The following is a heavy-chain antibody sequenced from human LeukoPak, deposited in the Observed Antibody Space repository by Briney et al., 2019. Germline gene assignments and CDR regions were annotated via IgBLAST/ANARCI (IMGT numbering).Heavy chain of an antibody. V-gene: IGHV1-69*04. D-gene: IGHD3-3*01. J-gene: IGHJ4*02. CDR2: IIPILGIA. CDR3: ARMGVVTGYYFDY. Sequence: SVKVSCKASGGTFSSYAISWVRQAPGQGLEWMGRIIPILGIANYAQKFQGRVTITTDKSTSTAYMELSSLRSEDTAVYYCARMGVVTGYYFDYWGQGTLVTVSS. CDR1: GGTFSSYA.